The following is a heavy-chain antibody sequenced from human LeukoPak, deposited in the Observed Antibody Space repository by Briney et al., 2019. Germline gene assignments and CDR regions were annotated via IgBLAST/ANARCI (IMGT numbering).Heavy chain of an antibody. Sequence: GGSLRLSCAASGFTFSNYAMSWVRQAPGKGLEWVSAISGSGGSTYHADSVKGRSTISRDNSENTLSLQMNNLRAEDTALYYCVKDATLNPYSGSYSDYWGQGTLVTVSS. J-gene: IGHJ4*02. V-gene: IGHV3-23*01. CDR1: GFTFSNYA. D-gene: IGHD1-26*01. CDR2: ISGSGGST. CDR3: VKDATLNPYSGSYSDY.